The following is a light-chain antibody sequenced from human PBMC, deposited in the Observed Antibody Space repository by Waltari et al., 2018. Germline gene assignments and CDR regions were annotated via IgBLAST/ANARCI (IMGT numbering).Light chain of an antibody. CDR1: QRVSSN. V-gene: IGKV3-15*01. CDR3: QQYNNWPPYT. Sequence: EIVMTQSPATLSVSPGDTASLPCRASQRVSSNLAWYQQKPGQAPRLLIYGAYTRATGIPARFSGSGSGTEFTLTISSLQSEDFAVYYCQQYNNWPPYTFGQGTKLVIK. J-gene: IGKJ2*01. CDR2: GAY.